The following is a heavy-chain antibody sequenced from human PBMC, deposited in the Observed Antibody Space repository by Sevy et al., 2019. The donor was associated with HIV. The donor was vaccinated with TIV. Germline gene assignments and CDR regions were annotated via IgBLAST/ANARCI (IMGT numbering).Heavy chain of an antibody. CDR3: ARDPHAVPHWGSFDS. CDR2: ISFDGDKK. Sequence: GGSLRLSCVASGFIFTSYGIHWVRQAPGKGLEWVAVISFDGDKKYYIDSVKGRFTISRDNSRNTLFLQMERLRAEDTAMYFCARDPHAVPHWGSFDSWGQGTLVTVSS. V-gene: IGHV3-30*03. J-gene: IGHJ4*02. CDR1: GFIFTSYG. D-gene: IGHD3-16*01.